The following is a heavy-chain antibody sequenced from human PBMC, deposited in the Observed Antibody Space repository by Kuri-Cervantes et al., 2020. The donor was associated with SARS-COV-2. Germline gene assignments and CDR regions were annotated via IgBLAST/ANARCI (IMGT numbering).Heavy chain of an antibody. J-gene: IGHJ4*02. D-gene: IGHD5-12*01. CDR3: ARLAPESPFDY. V-gene: IGHV4-38-2*01. CDR2: IYHSGST. Sequence: ESLKISCAVSGYSISSGYYWGWIRQPPGKGLEWIGSIYHSGSTYYNPSLKSRVTISVDTSKNQFSLKLSSVTAVDTAVYYCARLAPESPFDYWGQGTLVTVSS. CDR1: GYSISSGYY.